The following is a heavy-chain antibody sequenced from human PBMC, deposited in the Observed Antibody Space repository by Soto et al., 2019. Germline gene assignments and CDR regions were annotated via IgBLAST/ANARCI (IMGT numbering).Heavy chain of an antibody. CDR2: FDPEDGET. CDR1: GYTLTELS. V-gene: IGHV1-24*01. J-gene: IGHJ6*02. Sequence: GASVKVSCKVSGYTLTELSMHWVRQAPGKGLEWMGGFDPEDGETNYAQKLQGRVTMTTDTSTSTAYMELRSLRSDDTAVYYCARDGPVLLWFGELLSTKYVMDVWGQGTTVTVFS. CDR3: ARDGPVLLWFGELLSTKYVMDV. D-gene: IGHD3-10*01.